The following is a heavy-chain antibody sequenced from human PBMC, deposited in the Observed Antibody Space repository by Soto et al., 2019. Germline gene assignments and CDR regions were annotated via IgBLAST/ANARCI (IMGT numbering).Heavy chain of an antibody. J-gene: IGHJ4*02. CDR2: ISSSSSTI. CDR1: GFTFSSYS. D-gene: IGHD3-22*01. Sequence: GGSLRLSCAASGFTFSSYSMNWVRQAPGKGLEWVSYISSSSSTIYYEDSVKGRFTISRDNDKNSLYLQMNSLRDEDTAVYYCARGGLIYYDSSGYNWGQGTLVTVSS. V-gene: IGHV3-48*02. CDR3: ARGGLIYYDSSGYN.